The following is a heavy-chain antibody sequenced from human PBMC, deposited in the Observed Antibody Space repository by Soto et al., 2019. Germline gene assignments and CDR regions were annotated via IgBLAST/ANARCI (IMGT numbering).Heavy chain of an antibody. CDR2: IIPIFGTA. CDR3: ARGTMIVGTYYFDY. J-gene: IGHJ4*02. D-gene: IGHD3-22*01. CDR1: GGTFSSYA. V-gene: IGHV1-69*13. Sequence: GASVKVSCKASGGTFSSYAISWVRQAPGQGLEWMGGIIPIFGTANYAQKFQGRVTITADESTSTAYMELSSLRSEDTAVYYCARGTMIVGTYYFDYWGQGTLVTVSS.